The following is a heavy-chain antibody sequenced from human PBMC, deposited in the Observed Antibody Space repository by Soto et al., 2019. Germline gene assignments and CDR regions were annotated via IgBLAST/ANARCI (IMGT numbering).Heavy chain of an antibody. CDR2: INPSGGST. V-gene: IGHV1-46*01. CDR1: GYTFTSYY. J-gene: IGHJ4*01. CDR3: ARSLLGGDIVVVVVATPFDY. Sequence: ASVKVSCKASGYTFTSYYMHWVRQAPGQGLEWMGIINPSGGSTSYAQKFQGRVTMTRDTSTSTVYMELSSLRSEDTAVYYCARSLLGGDIVVVVVATPFDYWGQ. D-gene: IGHD2-15*01.